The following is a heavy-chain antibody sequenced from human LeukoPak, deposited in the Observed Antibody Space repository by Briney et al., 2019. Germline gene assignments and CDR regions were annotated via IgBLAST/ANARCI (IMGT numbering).Heavy chain of an antibody. Sequence: PGGSLRLSCAASGFSISTYGMHWVRQAPGKGLEWVAVISYDGSNKYYADSVKGRFTISRDNSKNTLYLQMNSLRAEDTAAYYCARDRQLAPADYWGQGTLVTVSS. CDR2: ISYDGSNK. J-gene: IGHJ4*02. D-gene: IGHD6-13*01. V-gene: IGHV3-30*03. CDR3: ARDRQLAPADY. CDR1: GFSISTYG.